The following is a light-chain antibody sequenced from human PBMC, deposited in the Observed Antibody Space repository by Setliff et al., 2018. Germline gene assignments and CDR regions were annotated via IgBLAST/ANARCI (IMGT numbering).Light chain of an antibody. CDR2: EVN. V-gene: IGLV2-8*01. J-gene: IGLJ1*01. Sequence: QSVLAQPPSASASPGQSVTISCTGTSSDVGTYKLVSWFQQHPGKGPKLVIYEVNRRPSGVPDRFSGSKSGNTASLTVSGLQAEDEADYYCSSYAGGDIYVFGTGTKVTVL. CDR1: SSDVGTYKL. CDR3: SSYAGGDIYV.